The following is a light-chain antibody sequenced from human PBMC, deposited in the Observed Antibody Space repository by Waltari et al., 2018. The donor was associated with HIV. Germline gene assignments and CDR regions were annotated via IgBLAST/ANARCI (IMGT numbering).Light chain of an antibody. CDR2: SNN. CDR3: AAWDDSLNVYV. V-gene: IGLV1-44*01. J-gene: IGLJ1*01. CDR1: SSNIGSNT. Sequence: QSVLTQPPSASGTPGQRVTISCSGSSSNIGSNTVNWYQQLPGTAPKLRIYSNNQRPSGVPDRFSGSKSGTSASLAISGLQSEDEADYYCAAWDDSLNVYVFGTGTKVTVL.